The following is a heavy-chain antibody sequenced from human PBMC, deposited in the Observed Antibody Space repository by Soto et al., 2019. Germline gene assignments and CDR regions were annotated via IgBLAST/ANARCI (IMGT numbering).Heavy chain of an antibody. V-gene: IGHV4-59*01. CDR1: GGSINSYY. J-gene: IGHJ6*03. Sequence: SETLSLTCTVSGGSINSYYWSWIRQPPGKGLEWVGHIYKTGNSNHNPSLSSLVTISVDTAKNQFSLELRSVTAADTAVYYCARDRDACSGGACYSGYYYYMDVWGKGTTVTVSS. CDR3: ARDRDACSGGACYSGYYYYMDV. CDR2: IYKTGNS. D-gene: IGHD2-15*01.